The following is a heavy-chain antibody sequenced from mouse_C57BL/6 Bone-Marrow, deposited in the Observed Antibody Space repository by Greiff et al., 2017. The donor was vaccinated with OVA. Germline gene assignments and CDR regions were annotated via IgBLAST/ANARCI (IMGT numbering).Heavy chain of an antibody. Sequence: EVQGVESGAELVRPGASVKLSCTASGFNIKDDYMHWVKQRPEQGLEWIGWIDPENGDTEYASKFQGKATITADTSSNTAYLQLSSLTSEDTAVYYCTTEDYGYWGQGTTLTVSS. CDR2: IDPENGDT. D-gene: IGHD1-1*01. CDR1: GFNIKDDY. V-gene: IGHV14-4*01. J-gene: IGHJ2*01. CDR3: TTEDYGY.